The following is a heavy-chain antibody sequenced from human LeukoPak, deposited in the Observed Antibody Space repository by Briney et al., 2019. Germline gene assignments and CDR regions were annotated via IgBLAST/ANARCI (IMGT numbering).Heavy chain of an antibody. D-gene: IGHD3-10*01. V-gene: IGHV4-38-2*02. Sequence: PSETLSLTCTVSGYSISSGYYWGWIRQPPGKGLEWIGSIYHSGSTYYNPSLKSRVTISVDTSKNQFSLKLSSVTAADTAVYYCAEGGGSGTRFDYWGQGTLVTVSS. CDR2: IYHSGST. CDR1: GYSISSGYY. J-gene: IGHJ4*02. CDR3: AEGGGSGTRFDY.